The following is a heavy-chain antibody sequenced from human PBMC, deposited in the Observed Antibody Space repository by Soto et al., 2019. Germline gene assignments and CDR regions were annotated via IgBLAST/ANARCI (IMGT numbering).Heavy chain of an antibody. Sequence: GGSLRLSCAASGFTFSSYWMHWVRQAPGKGLVWVSRINSDGSRTSYAESVKGRFTISRDNAKNALYLQMNSLRAEDKAVYYCAIPAEDCSSTSCYAFDIWGQGTMVTVSS. J-gene: IGHJ3*02. V-gene: IGHV3-74*01. CDR3: AIPAEDCSSTSCYAFDI. CDR2: INSDGSRT. CDR1: GFTFSSYW. D-gene: IGHD2-2*01.